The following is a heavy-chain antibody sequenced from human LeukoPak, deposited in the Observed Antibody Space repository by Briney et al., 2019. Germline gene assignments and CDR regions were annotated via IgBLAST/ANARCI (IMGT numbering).Heavy chain of an antibody. Sequence: ASVMVSCTASGYTFTHYAMHWVRQAPGQGLEWMGWINTGNGNTKYSQKFQGRVTLTRDTSAKIAYMEVTSLRSEDTAVYYCATRSASSYGGVFDFRGQGSLVIVSS. CDR2: INTGNGNT. D-gene: IGHD3-16*01. J-gene: IGHJ4*02. CDR1: GYTFTHYA. CDR3: ATRSASSYGGVFDF. V-gene: IGHV1-3*04.